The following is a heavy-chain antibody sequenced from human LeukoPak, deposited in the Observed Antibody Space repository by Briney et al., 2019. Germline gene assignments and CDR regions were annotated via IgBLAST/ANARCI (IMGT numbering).Heavy chain of an antibody. CDR3: ARGWENIHSTSCYTWYMRGCSYYYGMDV. V-gene: IGHV4-30-4*01. CDR2: IFYSGNT. J-gene: IGHJ6*02. CDR1: GGSISCGDYY. Sequence: SETLSLTCTVSGGSISCGDYYWSWIRQPPGKGLKWIGYIFYSGNTYYNPSLKSRVPISVDTSKNRFSLKLSSVTAADTAVYYCARGWENIHSTSCYTWYMRGCSYYYGMDVWGQGTTVTVSS. D-gene: IGHD2-2*02.